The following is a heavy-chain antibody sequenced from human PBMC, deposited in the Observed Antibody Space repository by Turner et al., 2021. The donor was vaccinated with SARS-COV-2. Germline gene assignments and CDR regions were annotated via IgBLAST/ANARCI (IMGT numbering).Heavy chain of an antibody. Sequence: QLQLQESGPGLVKPSATLSLTCTVSGGSISRSSYYWGWIRQPPGKGLEWVGNSTYRGSTCYNPSRKSRVTISEETSKNQCSLKLSSVTATDTAVYYCARRLVVQGTDDYSYYYGMDVWGQGTTVTVSS. CDR2: STYRGST. J-gene: IGHJ6*02. CDR1: GGSISRSSYY. V-gene: IGHV4-39*01. D-gene: IGHD3-22*01. CDR3: ARRLVVQGTDDYSYYYGMDV.